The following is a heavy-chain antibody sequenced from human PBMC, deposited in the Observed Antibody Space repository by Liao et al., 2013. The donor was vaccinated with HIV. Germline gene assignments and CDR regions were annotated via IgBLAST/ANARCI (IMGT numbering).Heavy chain of an antibody. Sequence: QVQLQESGPGLVKVTETLSLTCTVSGDSLSSYYWTWMRQSPGKELEWIGYIYYTGTTNYNPSLQSRVSMSVDTSKNRFSLKLYSLTAADTAIYYCARGPLSKPAPEYWGRGTRRSPSPQ. D-gene: IGHD1-14*01. CDR3: ARGPLSKPAPEY. CDR1: GDSLSSYY. CDR2: IYYTGTT. J-gene: IGHJ4*01. V-gene: IGHV4-59*01.